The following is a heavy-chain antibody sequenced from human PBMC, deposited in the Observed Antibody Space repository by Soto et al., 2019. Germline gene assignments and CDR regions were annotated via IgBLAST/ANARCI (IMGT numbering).Heavy chain of an antibody. CDR1: GFTSSSYA. CDR3: AKGKANTVFGVDTLFDY. D-gene: IGHD3-3*01. J-gene: IGHJ4*02. Sequence: VGSLRLSCAASGFTSSSYAMTWVRQAPGKGLEWVSTISGNGGYTYYSDSVRGRFTISRDNSKKTLYLQMDSLKADDTAVFYCAKGKANTVFGVDTLFDYWGQGTQVTVSS. CDR2: ISGNGGYT. V-gene: IGHV3-23*01.